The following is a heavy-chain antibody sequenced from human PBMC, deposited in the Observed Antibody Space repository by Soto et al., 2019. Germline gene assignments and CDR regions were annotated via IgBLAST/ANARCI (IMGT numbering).Heavy chain of an antibody. CDR2: ISGSGGST. CDR3: AKGMHSGYDIIDY. D-gene: IGHD5-12*01. Sequence: GGSPRLSCAASGFTFSSYAMSWVRQAPGKGLEWVSAISGSGGSTYYADSVKGRFTISRDNSKNTLYLQMNSLRAEDTAVYYCAKGMHSGYDIIDYWGQGTLVTVSS. CDR1: GFTFSSYA. V-gene: IGHV3-23*01. J-gene: IGHJ4*02.